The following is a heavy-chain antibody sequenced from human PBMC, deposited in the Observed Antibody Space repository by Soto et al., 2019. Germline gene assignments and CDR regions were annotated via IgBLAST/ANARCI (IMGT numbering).Heavy chain of an antibody. V-gene: IGHV4-39*01. CDR3: ARHFNRNGNWFDP. D-gene: IGHD1-1*01. J-gene: IGHJ5*02. CDR1: GGSISSSSYY. CDR2: IYYSGST. Sequence: SETLSLTCTVSGGSISSSSYYWGWIRQPPGKGLEWIGSIYYSGSTYYNPSLKSRVTISVDTSKNQFSLKLSSVTAADTAVYYCARHFNRNGNWFDPWGQGTLVTVSS.